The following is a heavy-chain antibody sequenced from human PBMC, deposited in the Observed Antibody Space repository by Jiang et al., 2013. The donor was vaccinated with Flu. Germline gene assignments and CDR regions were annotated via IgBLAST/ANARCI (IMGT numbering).Heavy chain of an antibody. D-gene: IGHD6-19*01. V-gene: IGHV3-15*01. Sequence: GGLVKPGGSLRLSCAASGFTFSNAWMSWVRQAPGKGLEWVGRIKSKTDGGTTDYAAPVKGRFTISRDDSKNTLYLQMNSPKTEDTAVYYCTTDRVERWLVQGTYYYGMDVWGQGTTVTVSS. CDR1: GFTFSNAW. J-gene: IGHJ6*02. CDR3: TTDRVERWLVQGTYYYGMDV. CDR2: IKSKTDGGTT.